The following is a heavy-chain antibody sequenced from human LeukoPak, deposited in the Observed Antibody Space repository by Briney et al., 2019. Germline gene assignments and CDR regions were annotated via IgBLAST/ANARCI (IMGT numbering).Heavy chain of an antibody. Sequence: GGSLRLSCAASGFAISSYWMSWVRQAPGKGLVWVARVKYDGTVTTYADFVKGRFTISKDSAKNALYLQMNSLRAEDTGVYYCVKSDWFDPWGQGTLVTVSS. CDR3: VKSDWFDP. V-gene: IGHV3-74*01. CDR1: GFAISSYW. CDR2: VKYDGTVT. J-gene: IGHJ5*02.